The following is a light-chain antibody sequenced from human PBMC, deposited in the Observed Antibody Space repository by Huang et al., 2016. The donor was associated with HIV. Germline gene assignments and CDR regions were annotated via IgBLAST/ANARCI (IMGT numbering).Light chain of an antibody. V-gene: IGKV1D-13*01. Sequence: AIQLTQSPSFLSVSVGDRVTITCRASQDITDALAWYQQEPGKPPKVLIYDASRLESGVPARFSGSGSGADFTLTSSSLQPEDFATYYCQQFRNYPLTFGGGTKVEVK. CDR2: DAS. CDR3: QQFRNYPLT. CDR1: QDITDA. J-gene: IGKJ4*01.